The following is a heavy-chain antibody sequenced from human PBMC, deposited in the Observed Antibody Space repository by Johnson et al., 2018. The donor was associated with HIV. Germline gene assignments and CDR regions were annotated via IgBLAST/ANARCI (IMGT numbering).Heavy chain of an antibody. D-gene: IGHD2-15*01. J-gene: IGHJ3*02. CDR3: TRVPRKGFRPDAFDI. CDR1: GFTFSSYG. CDR2: IRYGGTT. V-gene: IGHV3-49*04. Sequence: VQLVESGGGVVQPGGSLRLSCAASGFTFSSYGMHWVRQAPGKGLEWVAFIRYGGTTEYAASVKDRFTISRNDSKTIAYLQMRNLKTEDTAVYYCTRVPRKGFRPDAFDIWGQGTVVTVSS.